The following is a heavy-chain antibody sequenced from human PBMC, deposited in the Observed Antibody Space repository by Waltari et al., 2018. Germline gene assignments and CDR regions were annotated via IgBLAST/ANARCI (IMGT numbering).Heavy chain of an antibody. Sequence: QVPLLEPGGRVVPPGGSLSLSRSACSLPFSSYAMHLSRQAPGKGLEWVAFIRYDGSNKYYADSVKGRFTISRDNSKNTLYLQMNSLRAEDTAVYYCAKLGIAARQGFDYWGQGTLVTVSS. CDR2: IRYDGSNK. D-gene: IGHD6-6*01. J-gene: IGHJ4*02. CDR1: SLPFSSYA. V-gene: IGHV3-30*02. CDR3: AKLGIAARQGFDY.